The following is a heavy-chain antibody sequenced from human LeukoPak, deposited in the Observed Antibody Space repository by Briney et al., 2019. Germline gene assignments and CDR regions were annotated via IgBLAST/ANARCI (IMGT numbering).Heavy chain of an antibody. CDR1: GFTFYSHG. D-gene: IGHD1-14*01. CDR2: ISPDSATI. J-gene: IGHJ6*03. CDR3: ARVRGPTVYTYYLDV. V-gene: IGHV3-48*04. Sequence: GGSLRLSCAASGFTFYSHGMIWVRQAPGKGLGWVSYISPDSATIYYADSVKGRFTISRDHAKNSLYLQMISLRAEDTALYSCARVRGPTVYTYYLDVWGKGTTVTVSS.